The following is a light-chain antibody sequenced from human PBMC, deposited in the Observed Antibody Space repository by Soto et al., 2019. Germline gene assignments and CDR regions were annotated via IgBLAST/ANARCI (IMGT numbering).Light chain of an antibody. Sequence: EIVMTQSPVTLSVSPGERVTLSCRASQSVRTNLAWYQQTPGQAPRILIYGASARDTGIPARISGNGSGTEFSLPISRLQSEDFEVYYCQQYNNWPLTFGGGTKVDIK. CDR3: QQYNNWPLT. J-gene: IGKJ4*01. CDR1: QSVRTN. CDR2: GAS. V-gene: IGKV3-15*01.